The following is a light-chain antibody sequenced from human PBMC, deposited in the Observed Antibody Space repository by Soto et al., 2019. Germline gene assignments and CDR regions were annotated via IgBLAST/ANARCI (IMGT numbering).Light chain of an antibody. CDR1: QSVSSSY. V-gene: IGKV3-20*01. CDR2: GAS. Sequence: EIVLTQSPGTLSLSPGERATLSCRASQSVSSSYLGWYQQKPGQAPRLLIYGASSRATGIPDRFSGSGSGTAVTLTISRLEPEDFAVYYCQQYGSSFSFTFGPGTKVDIK. CDR3: QQYGSSFSFT. J-gene: IGKJ3*01.